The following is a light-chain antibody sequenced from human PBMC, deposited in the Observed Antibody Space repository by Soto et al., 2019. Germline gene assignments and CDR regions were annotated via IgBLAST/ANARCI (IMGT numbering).Light chain of an antibody. V-gene: IGKV1-27*01. J-gene: IGKJ1*01. CDR1: QSISSY. Sequence: DIQMTQSPSSLSVSVGDRATITCRASQSISSYLAWYQQKPGKVPRLLIYAASTLQTGLPSRFSGSGSGTDFTLTISSLQPEDFATYYWQQYNSAPWTFGQGTKVEIK. CDR2: AAS. CDR3: QQYNSAPWT.